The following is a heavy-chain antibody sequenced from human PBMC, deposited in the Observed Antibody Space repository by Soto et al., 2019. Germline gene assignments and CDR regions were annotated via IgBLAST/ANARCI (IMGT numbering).Heavy chain of an antibody. Sequence: EVQLVESGGGLVQPGGSLRLSCAASGFTFSSYWMHWVRQAPGKGLVWVSRINSDGSSTSYADSVKGRFTISRDNAKNQLYLQMHSLRAEETAVYYCARDYYDGSGDYYYYYGLDVWGQGTTVNVSS. V-gene: IGHV3-74*01. J-gene: IGHJ6*02. CDR2: INSDGSST. D-gene: IGHD3-10*01. CDR1: GFTFSSYW. CDR3: ARDYYDGSGDYYYYYGLDV.